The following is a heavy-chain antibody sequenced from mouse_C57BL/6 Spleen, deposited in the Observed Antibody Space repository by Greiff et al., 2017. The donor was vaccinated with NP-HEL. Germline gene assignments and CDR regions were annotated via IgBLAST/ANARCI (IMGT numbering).Heavy chain of an antibody. V-gene: IGHV1-15*01. CDR3: TRRGSGSSFLYWYFDV. J-gene: IGHJ1*03. CDR2: IDPETGGT. CDR1: GYTFTDYE. D-gene: IGHD1-1*01. Sequence: VQLQQSGAELVRPGASVTLSCKASGYTFTDYEMHWVKQTPVHGLEWIGAIDPETGGTAYNQKFKGKAILTADKSSSTAYMELRSLTSEDSAGYYCTRRGSGSSFLYWYFDVWGTGTTVTVSS.